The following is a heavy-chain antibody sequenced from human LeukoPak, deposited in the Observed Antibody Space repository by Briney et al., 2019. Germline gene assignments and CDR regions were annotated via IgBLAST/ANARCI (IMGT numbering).Heavy chain of an antibody. CDR1: GXSISSYF. Sequence: PSETLSLTCTVSGXSISSYFWSWIRQPPGQGLEWIGYIYYSGGTNYNPSLKSRVTISVDTSKNQFSLKLSSVTAAGTAVYYCARHLNVDTSLIDWFNPWGQGTLVTVSS. J-gene: IGHJ5*02. V-gene: IGHV4-59*08. CDR2: IYYSGGT. CDR3: ARHLNVDTSLIDWFNP. D-gene: IGHD5-18*01.